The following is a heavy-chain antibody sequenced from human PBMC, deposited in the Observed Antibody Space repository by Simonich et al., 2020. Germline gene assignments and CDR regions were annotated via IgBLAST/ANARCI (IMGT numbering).Heavy chain of an antibody. CDR3: ARASRGTWWYYYFDY. J-gene: IGHJ4*02. Sequence: QVQLVQSGAEVKKPGASVKVSCKASGYTFTSYGISWVRQAPGQGLEWMGWISAENSNTNYAQKRQGRVTMTTDTSTSTAYMELRSLRSDDTAVYYCARASRGTWWYYYFDYWGQGTLVTVSS. V-gene: IGHV1-18*01. CDR2: ISAENSNT. D-gene: IGHD2-15*01. CDR1: GYTFTSYG.